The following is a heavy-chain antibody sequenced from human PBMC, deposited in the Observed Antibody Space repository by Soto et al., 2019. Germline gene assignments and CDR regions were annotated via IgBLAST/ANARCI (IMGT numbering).Heavy chain of an antibody. CDR2: IYSGGST. CDR1: GFTVSSNY. CDR3: ARELSADFWSGYSPPSNWFDP. Sequence: GGSLRLSCAASGFTVSSNYMSWVRQAPGKGLEWVSVIYSGGSTYYADSVKGRFTISRDNSKNTLYLQMNSLRAEDTAVYYCARELSADFWSGYSPPSNWFDPWGQGTLVTVSS. J-gene: IGHJ5*02. D-gene: IGHD3-3*01. V-gene: IGHV3-53*01.